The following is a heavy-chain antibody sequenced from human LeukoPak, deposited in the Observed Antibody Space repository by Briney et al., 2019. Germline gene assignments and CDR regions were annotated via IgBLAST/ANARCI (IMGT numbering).Heavy chain of an antibody. CDR2: ISSSSSYT. CDR3: ARASTSRFYYYDSSGYYPDAFDI. V-gene: IGHV3-11*05. D-gene: IGHD3-22*01. CDR1: GFTFSGYE. J-gene: IGHJ3*02. Sequence: KTGGSLRLSCAASGFTFSGYEMNWVRQAPGKGLEWVSYISSSSSYTNYADSVKGRFTISRDNAKNSLYLQMNSLRAEDTAVYYCARASTSRFYYYDSSGYYPDAFDIWGQGTMVTVSS.